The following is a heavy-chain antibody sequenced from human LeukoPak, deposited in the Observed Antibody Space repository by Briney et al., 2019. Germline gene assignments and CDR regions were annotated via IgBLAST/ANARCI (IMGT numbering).Heavy chain of an antibody. CDR1: GFTFSSYG. D-gene: IGHD3-3*01. J-gene: IGHJ6*02. CDR3: AKGVFGVVKRSRYYGMDV. CDR2: IWYDGSNK. Sequence: GGSLRLSCAASGFTFSSYGMHWVRQAPGKGLEWVAVIWYDGSNKYYADSVKGRFTISRDNSKNTLYLQMNSLRAEDTAVYYCAKGVFGVVKRSRYYGMDVWGQGTTVTVSS. V-gene: IGHV3-33*06.